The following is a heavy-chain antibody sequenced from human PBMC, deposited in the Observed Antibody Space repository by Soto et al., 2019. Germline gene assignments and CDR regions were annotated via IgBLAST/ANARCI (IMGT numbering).Heavy chain of an antibody. CDR1: GFAFTSSA. CDR2: IVVGSGNT. J-gene: IGHJ4*02. V-gene: IGHV1-58*01. D-gene: IGHD3-22*01. Sequence: SVKVAWKAAGFAFTSSAVQWVRQARGQRLEWIGWIVVGSGNTNYAQKFQERVTITRDMSTSTAYMELSSLRSEDTAVYYCAAATYYYDSSGYCPTLAYWGQGTLVPVSS. CDR3: AAATYYYDSSGYCPTLAY.